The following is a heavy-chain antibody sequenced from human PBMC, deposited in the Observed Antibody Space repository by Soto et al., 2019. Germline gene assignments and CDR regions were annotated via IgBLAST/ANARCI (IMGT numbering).Heavy chain of an antibody. CDR1: GFTFDDYA. V-gene: IGHV3-9*01. CDR3: AKAAFGYGDYGRAYYFAY. CDR2: ISWNSGSI. J-gene: IGHJ4*02. D-gene: IGHD5-12*01. Sequence: EVQLVESGGGLEQPGRSLRLSCAASGFTFDDYAMHWVRQAPGKGLEWVSGISWNSGSIGYADSVKGRFTISRDNAKNSRYLQMNSLKAEDTALYYCAKAAFGYGDYGRAYYFAYWGRGTLVTVSS.